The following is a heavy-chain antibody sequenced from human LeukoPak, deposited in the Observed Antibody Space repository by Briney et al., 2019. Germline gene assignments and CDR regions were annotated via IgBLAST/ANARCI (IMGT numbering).Heavy chain of an antibody. D-gene: IGHD6-19*01. V-gene: IGHV4-4*07. CDR2: IYTSGST. CDR3: ASPQWLADFDAFDI. CDR1: GGSISSYY. J-gene: IGHJ3*02. Sequence: SETLSLTCTVSGGSISSYYWSWIRQPAGKGLEWIGRIYTSGSTNYNPSLKSRVTMSVDTSKNQFSLKLSSVTAADTAVYYCASPQWLADFDAFDIWGQGTMVTVSS.